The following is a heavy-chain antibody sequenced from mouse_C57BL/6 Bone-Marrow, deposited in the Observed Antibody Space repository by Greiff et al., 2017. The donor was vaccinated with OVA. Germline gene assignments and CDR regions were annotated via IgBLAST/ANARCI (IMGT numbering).Heavy chain of an antibody. J-gene: IGHJ4*01. CDR3: TDYLYYAMDY. D-gene: IGHD2-4*01. V-gene: IGHV14-4*01. Sequence: EVQLKQSGAELVRPGASVKLSCTASGFNIKDDYMHWVKQRPEQGLEWIGWIDPENGDTEYASKFQGKATITADTSSNTAYLQLSSLTSEDTAVYYCTDYLYYAMDYWGQGTSVTVSS. CDR1: GFNIKDDY. CDR2: IDPENGDT.